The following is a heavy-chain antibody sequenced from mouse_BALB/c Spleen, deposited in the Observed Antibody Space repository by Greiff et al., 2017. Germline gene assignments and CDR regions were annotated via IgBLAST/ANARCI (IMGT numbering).Heavy chain of an antibody. J-gene: IGHJ4*01. CDR1: GFTFSSYA. CDR3: ARADYGSSPYYAMDY. CDR2: ISSGGST. D-gene: IGHD1-1*01. V-gene: IGHV5-6-5*01. Sequence: EVQLVESGGGLVKPGGSLKLSCAASGFTFSSYAMSWVRQTPEKRLEWVASISSGGSTYYPDSVKGRFTISRDNARNILYLQMSSLRSEDTAMYYCARADYGSSPYYAMDYWGQGTSVTVSS.